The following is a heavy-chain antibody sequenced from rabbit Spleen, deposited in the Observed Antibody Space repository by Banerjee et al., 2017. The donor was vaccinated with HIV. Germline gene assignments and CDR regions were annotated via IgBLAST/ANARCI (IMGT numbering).Heavy chain of an antibody. CDR1: GFSLSSFA. D-gene: IGHD2-1*01. CDR3: ARGLAYDDAGDSILYAMDP. Sequence: KESGGGLVTPGGTLTLTCTVSGFSLSSFAVSWVRQAPGKGLEWIGIIDASGSIYYASWAKGRFTISKTSTTVDLKITSPTTEDTATYFCARGLAYDDAGDSILYAMDPWGQGTLVTVS. J-gene: IGHJ6*02. CDR2: IDASGSI. V-gene: IGHV1S69*01.